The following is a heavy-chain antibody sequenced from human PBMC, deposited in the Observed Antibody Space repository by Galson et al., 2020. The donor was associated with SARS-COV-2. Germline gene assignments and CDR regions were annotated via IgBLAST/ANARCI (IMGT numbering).Heavy chain of an antibody. CDR3: TREGPAVRGGYWSSGWYPGEN. D-gene: IGHD6-19*01. J-gene: IGHJ4*02. Sequence: KAYGGTTEYAASVKGRFTISRDDSKSIAYLQMNSLKTEDTAVYYCTREGPAVRGGYWSSGWYPGENWGQGTLVTVSS. V-gene: IGHV3-49*02. CDR2: KAYGGTT.